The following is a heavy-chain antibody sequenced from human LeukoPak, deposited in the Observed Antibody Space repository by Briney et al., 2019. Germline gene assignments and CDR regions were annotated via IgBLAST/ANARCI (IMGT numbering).Heavy chain of an antibody. CDR3: AHGLWHYDAFDV. Sequence: GGSLRLSCAASGSTFTNAWMNWVRQAPGKGLEWVGRIKSKSDGGTTDYAAAVKGRFTVSRHDPKITLYLQMNSLKTEDTAVYYCAHGLWHYDAFDVWGQGTMVTVSS. D-gene: IGHD3-10*01. J-gene: IGHJ3*01. CDR1: GSTFTNAW. V-gene: IGHV3-15*01. CDR2: IKSKSDGGTT.